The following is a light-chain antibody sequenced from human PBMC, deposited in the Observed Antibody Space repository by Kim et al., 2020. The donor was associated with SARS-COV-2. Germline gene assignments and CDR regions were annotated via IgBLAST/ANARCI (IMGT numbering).Light chain of an antibody. CDR1: QDISNY. V-gene: IGKV1-33*01. CDR2: DAS. Sequence: DIQMTHSPSSLSASVGDRVSITCQASQDISNYVNWYQQKPGKAPKLLIYDASNLETVVPSRFSGSGSGTDFTFTISSLQPEDIATYNCQQYDNVQLTFGGGTKVDIK. J-gene: IGKJ4*01. CDR3: QQYDNVQLT.